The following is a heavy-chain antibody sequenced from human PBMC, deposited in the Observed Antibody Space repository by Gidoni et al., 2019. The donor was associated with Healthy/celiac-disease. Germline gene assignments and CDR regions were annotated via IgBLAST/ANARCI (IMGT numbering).Heavy chain of an antibody. J-gene: IGHJ6*02. CDR1: RSTFTTYA. D-gene: IGHD3-10*01. CDR2: IHTNTGNQ. CDR3: ARAWGGVRGVIPRTTSLWEYYYGMDV. Sequence: QVQLVQSGSEWKKPGASVQVSCKASRSTFTTYAMNCVRQAPGQGLGWMGWIHTNTGNQTYAQGFTGRFVFSLDTSVSTAYRQIGSLKAEDTAVYYCARAWGGVRGVIPRTTSLWEYYYGMDVWGQGTTVTVSS. V-gene: IGHV7-4-1*01.